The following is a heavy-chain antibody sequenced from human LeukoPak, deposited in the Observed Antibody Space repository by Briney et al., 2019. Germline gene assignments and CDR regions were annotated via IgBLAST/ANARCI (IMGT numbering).Heavy chain of an antibody. Sequence: GAPLKFSCKGAGSSFACYWIAGVRELPGKGVWWGGVIFPGDSDITDRPSLQGLVTISAEKSVSAAYVHWSSRKAADAGICYCARHLRSSTSCPNYWGQGTLVTVSS. J-gene: IGHJ4*02. CDR2: IFPGDSDI. D-gene: IGHD2-2*01. V-gene: IGHV5-51*01. CDR1: GSSFACYW. CDR3: ARHLRSSTSCPNY.